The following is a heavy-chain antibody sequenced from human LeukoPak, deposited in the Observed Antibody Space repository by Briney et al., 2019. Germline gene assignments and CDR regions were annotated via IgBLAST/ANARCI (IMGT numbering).Heavy chain of an antibody. Sequence: ASVKVSCKAPGYTFTSYGISWVRQAPGQGLEWMGWISAYNGNTNYAQKLQGRVTMTTDTSTSTAYMELRSLRSDDTAVYYCARLWFGELVYYMDVWGKGTTVTVSS. D-gene: IGHD3-10*01. J-gene: IGHJ6*03. CDR1: GYTFTSYG. V-gene: IGHV1-18*01. CDR3: ARLWFGELVYYMDV. CDR2: ISAYNGNT.